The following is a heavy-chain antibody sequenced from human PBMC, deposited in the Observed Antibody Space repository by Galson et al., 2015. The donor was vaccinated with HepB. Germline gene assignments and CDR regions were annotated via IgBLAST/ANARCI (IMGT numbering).Heavy chain of an antibody. CDR3: ARGPYSDYVWGSYQDF. V-gene: IGHV1-46*01. J-gene: IGHJ6*02. CDR1: GYTFTNHH. CDR2: INPAVART. Sequence: SVKVSCKASGYTFTNHHIHWMRQAPGQGLEWMGMINPAVARTRYSQRFQGRVTMTRDTSTSTVHMELSSLTSEDTAVYYCARGPYSDYVWGSYQDFWGQGSTVTVSS. D-gene: IGHD3-16*02.